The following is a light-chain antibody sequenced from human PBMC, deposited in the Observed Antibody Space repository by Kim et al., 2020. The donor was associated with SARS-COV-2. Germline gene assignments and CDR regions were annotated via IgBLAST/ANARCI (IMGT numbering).Light chain of an antibody. V-gene: IGKV1-17*03. J-gene: IGKJ1*01. CDR1: HDIYTY. Sequence: DSVGDGVTITCRASHDIYTYLAWFQQKPGKVPKRLISGASRLQSGVPSRFSGSGSGAEFTLTISNLQPEDVATYYCLHHKDYPYTFGQGTKVDIK. CDR2: GAS. CDR3: LHHKDYPYT.